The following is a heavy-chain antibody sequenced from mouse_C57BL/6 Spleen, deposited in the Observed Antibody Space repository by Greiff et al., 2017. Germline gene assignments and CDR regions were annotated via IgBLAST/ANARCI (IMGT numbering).Heavy chain of an antibody. CDR3: ARSWGYGNYVDV. V-gene: IGHV1-53*01. D-gene: IGHD2-10*02. CDR1: GYTFTSYW. CDR2: INPSNGGT. J-gene: IGHJ2*01. Sequence: VQLQQPGTELVKPGASVKLSCKASGYTFTSYWMPWVKQRPGQGLEWIGNINPSNGGTNYNEKFKSKYTLTVDKSSSTAYMQLSSLTSEDSAVYYCARSWGYGNYVDVWGQGTTLTVSS.